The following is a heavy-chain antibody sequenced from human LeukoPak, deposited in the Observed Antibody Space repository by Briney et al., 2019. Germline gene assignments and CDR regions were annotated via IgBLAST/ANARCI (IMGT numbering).Heavy chain of an antibody. CDR1: GFTVSSNY. Sequence: PAGSLRLSCAASGFTVSSNYMSWVRQAPGKGLEWVSIIYSGGSTYYADSVKGRFTISRDNSKSTLYLQTNSLRAEDTAMYYCARDPTDSSGHEGGDYWGQGTLVTVSS. CDR3: ARDPTDSSGHEGGDY. D-gene: IGHD3-22*01. J-gene: IGHJ4*02. V-gene: IGHV3-53*01. CDR2: IYSGGST.